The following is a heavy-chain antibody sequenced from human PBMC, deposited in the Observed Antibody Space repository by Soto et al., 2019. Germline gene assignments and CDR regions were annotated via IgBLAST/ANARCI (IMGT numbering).Heavy chain of an antibody. V-gene: IGHV1-69*13. Sequence: AVKVSCKASGGTFSSYAISWVRQAPGQGLEWMGGIIPIFGTANYAQKFQGRVTITADESTSTAYMELSSLRSEDTAVYYCARLAVVNPHFSYGMDDWGQGTTVTVSS. CDR1: GGTFSSYA. CDR2: IIPIFGTA. D-gene: IGHD2-15*01. CDR3: ARLAVVNPHFSYGMDD. J-gene: IGHJ6*02.